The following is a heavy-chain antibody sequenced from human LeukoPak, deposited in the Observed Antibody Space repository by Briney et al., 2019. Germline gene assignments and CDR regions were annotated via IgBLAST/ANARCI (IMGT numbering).Heavy chain of an antibody. Sequence: SETLSLTCTVSGGSISSSSYYWGWIRQPPGKGLEWIGSIYYSGSTYYNPSLKSRVTISVDTSKNQFSLKLSSVTATDTAVYYCARDQGYCSGGSCYLYAFDIWGQGTMVTVSS. J-gene: IGHJ3*02. CDR2: IYYSGST. CDR3: ARDQGYCSGGSCYLYAFDI. V-gene: IGHV4-39*07. CDR1: GGSISSSSYY. D-gene: IGHD2-15*01.